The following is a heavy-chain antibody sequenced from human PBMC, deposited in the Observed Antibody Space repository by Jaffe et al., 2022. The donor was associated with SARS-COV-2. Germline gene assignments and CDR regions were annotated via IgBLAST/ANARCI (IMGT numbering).Heavy chain of an antibody. CDR2: IYYSGST. CDR1: GGSISSYY. V-gene: IGHV4-59*08. CDR3: ARGLYGDYTLSYYYYGMDV. D-gene: IGHD4-17*01. J-gene: IGHJ6*02. Sequence: QVQLQESGPGLVKPSETLSLTCTVSGGSISSYYWSWIRQPPGKGLEWIGYIYYSGSTNYNPSLKSRVTISVDTSKNQFSLKLSSVTAADTAVYYCARGLYGDYTLSYYYYGMDVWGQGTTVTVSS.